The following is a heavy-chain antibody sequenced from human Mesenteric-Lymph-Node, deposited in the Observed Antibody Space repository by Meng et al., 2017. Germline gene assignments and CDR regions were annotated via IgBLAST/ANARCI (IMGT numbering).Heavy chain of an antibody. D-gene: IGHD2-2*01. J-gene: IGHJ4*02. CDR1: GYTFTSYA. V-gene: IGHV1-3*02. CDR3: ARDREYQLLYSFDY. CDR2: SNAGNGNT. Sequence: ASVKVSCKASGYTFTSYAMHWVRQAPGQRLEWMGWSNAGNGNTKYSQEFQGRVTITRDTSTSTVYMELSSLRSEDTAVYYCARDREYQLLYSFDYWGQGTLVTVSS.